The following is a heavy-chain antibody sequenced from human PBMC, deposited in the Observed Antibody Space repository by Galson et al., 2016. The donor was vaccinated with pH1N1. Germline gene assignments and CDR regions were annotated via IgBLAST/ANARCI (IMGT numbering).Heavy chain of an antibody. Sequence: SLRLSCATSGFTFSSYEMNWVRQAPGKGLEWISFISTSGGPIYYADSVKGRFTISRDSAKNSLYLQMNSLRVEDTAVYYCARYGDYFDYWGQGTLVTVSS. CDR2: ISTSGGPI. J-gene: IGHJ4*02. CDR1: GFTFSSYE. V-gene: IGHV3-48*03. CDR3: ARYGDYFDY. D-gene: IGHD4-17*01.